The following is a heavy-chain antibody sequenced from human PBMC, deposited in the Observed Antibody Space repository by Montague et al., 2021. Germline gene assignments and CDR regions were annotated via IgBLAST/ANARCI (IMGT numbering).Heavy chain of an antibody. CDR2: TYYRPEWYN. D-gene: IGHD5-24*01. CDR3: ARGWQKRFAP. J-gene: IGHJ5*02. V-gene: IGHV6-1*01. CDR1: GDSVASNDAT. Sequence: CAISGDSVASNDATWNWVRQSPSIGLEWLGRTYYRPEWYNEYAISVKSRITVNPDTSKNQFSLLLNSVTPEDTAVYYCARGWQKRFAPWGQGTLVTVSS.